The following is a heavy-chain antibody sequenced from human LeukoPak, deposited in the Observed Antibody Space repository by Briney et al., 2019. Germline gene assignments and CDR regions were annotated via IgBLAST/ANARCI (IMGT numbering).Heavy chain of an antibody. V-gene: IGHV1-18*01. D-gene: IGHD1-26*01. CDR2: ISAYNGHT. Sequence: ASVKVSCKASGYTFSGYGISWVRQVPGQGLEWMGWISAYNGHTNYAQKLQGRVTMTTDTSTSTAYMELRSLRSGDTAVYYCARLIPQKWELPGKWFDPWGQGTLVTVSS. J-gene: IGHJ5*02. CDR3: ARLIPQKWELPGKWFDP. CDR1: GYTFSGYG.